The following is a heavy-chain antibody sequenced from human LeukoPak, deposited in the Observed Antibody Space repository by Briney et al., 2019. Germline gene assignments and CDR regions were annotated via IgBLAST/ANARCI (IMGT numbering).Heavy chain of an antibody. V-gene: IGHV3-48*03. J-gene: IGHJ4*02. CDR2: ISSSGSTL. CDR1: GFTFSSYE. CDR3: ARRKWLLSFDY. Sequence: GGSLRLSCAASGFTFSSYEMNWVRQAPGKGLEWVSYISSSGSTLYYADSVKGRFPISRDNAKHSLYLQMNSLSAEHTAVYSCARRKWLLSFDYWGQGTLVTVSS. D-gene: IGHD3-22*01.